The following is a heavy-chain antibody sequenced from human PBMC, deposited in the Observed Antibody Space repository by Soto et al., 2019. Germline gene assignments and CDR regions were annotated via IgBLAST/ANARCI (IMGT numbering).Heavy chain of an antibody. CDR1: GFTFSSYG. Sequence: GGSLRLSCAASGFTFSSYGMHWVRQAPGKGLEWVAVISYDGSNKYYADSVKGRFTISRDNSKNTLYLQMNSLRAEDTAVYYCAKDRGDDGLRFLEWLLYYFDYWGQGPLVTVSS. D-gene: IGHD3-3*01. J-gene: IGHJ4*02. V-gene: IGHV3-30*18. CDR3: AKDRGDDGLRFLEWLLYYFDY. CDR2: ISYDGSNK.